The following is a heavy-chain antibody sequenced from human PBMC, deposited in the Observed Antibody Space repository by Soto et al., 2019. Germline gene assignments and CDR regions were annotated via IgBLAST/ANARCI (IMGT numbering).Heavy chain of an antibody. CDR1: TFPFSNAW. CDR2: IKSVTDGGTR. V-gene: IGHV3-15*01. Sequence: GGSLRLSCVVSTFPFSNAWMTWVRQAPGRGLEWIGRIKSVTDGGTRDYAAPVKGRFAISRDDSKNTLYLQMNSLKTEDTAVYYCTSGRSTFGLDSWGQGTLVTVSS. J-gene: IGHJ4*02. CDR3: TSGRSTFGLDS. D-gene: IGHD3-16*01.